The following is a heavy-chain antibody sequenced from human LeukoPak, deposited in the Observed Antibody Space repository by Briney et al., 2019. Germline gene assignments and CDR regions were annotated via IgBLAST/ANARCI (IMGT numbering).Heavy chain of an antibody. CDR3: AKDPAKMVRGVIDY. V-gene: IGHV1-18*01. CDR2: ISAYNGNT. J-gene: IGHJ4*02. D-gene: IGHD3-10*01. CDR1: GYTFTSYG. Sequence: ASVKVSCKASGYTFTSYGISWVRQAPGQGLEWMGWISAYNGNTNYAQKLQGRVTMTTDTSTSTAYMELRSLRSDDTAVYYCAKDPAKMVRGVIDYWGQGTLVTVSS.